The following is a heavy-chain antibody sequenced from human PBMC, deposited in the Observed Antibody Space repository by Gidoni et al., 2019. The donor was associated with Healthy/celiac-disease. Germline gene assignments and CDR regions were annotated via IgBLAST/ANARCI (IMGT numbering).Heavy chain of an antibody. Sequence: QVQLVQSGAEVKKPGASVKVSCKASGYTFTSYAVNWVRQAPGQGLEWMGWMNPNGGNTGYAQKFQGRVTMTRNTSISTAYMELSSLRSEDTAVYYCATRMWLAPFDYWGQGTLVTVSS. CDR3: ATRMWLAPFDY. CDR2: MNPNGGNT. V-gene: IGHV1-8*01. D-gene: IGHD6-19*01. J-gene: IGHJ4*02. CDR1: GYTFTSYA.